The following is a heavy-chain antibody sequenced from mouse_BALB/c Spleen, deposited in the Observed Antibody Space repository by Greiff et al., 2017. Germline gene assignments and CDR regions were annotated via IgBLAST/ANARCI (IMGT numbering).Heavy chain of an antibody. CDR3: ARRGAGIGYFDV. Sequence: EVQLQESGPSLVKPSQTLSLTCSVTGDSITSGYWNWIRKFPGNKLEYMGYISYSGSTYYNPSLKSRISITRDTSKNQYYLQLNSVTTEDTATYYCARRGAGIGYFDVWGAGTTVTVSS. CDR1: GDSITSGY. V-gene: IGHV3-8*02. CDR2: ISYSGST. D-gene: IGHD3-3*01. J-gene: IGHJ1*01.